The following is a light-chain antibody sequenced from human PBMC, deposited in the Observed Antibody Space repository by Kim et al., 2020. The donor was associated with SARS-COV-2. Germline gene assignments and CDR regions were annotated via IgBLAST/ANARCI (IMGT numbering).Light chain of an antibody. V-gene: IGKV3-20*01. CDR3: QKYSSSLLT. CDR1: QSVASRY. J-gene: IGKJ4*01. Sequence: EIVLTQSPGTLSLSPAVRATLSCRASQSVASRYLAWYQQKPGQAPKLLIYDASRGATGIPDRFSGRGSGTDFTLAISRLETEDFAVYYSQKYSSSLLTLGGGTKVDIK. CDR2: DAS.